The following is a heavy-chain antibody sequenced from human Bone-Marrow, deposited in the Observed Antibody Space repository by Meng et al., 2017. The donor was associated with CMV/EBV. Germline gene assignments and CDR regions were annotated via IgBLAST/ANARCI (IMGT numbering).Heavy chain of an antibody. D-gene: IGHD2-2*02. Sequence: ASVKVSCKASGYTFSSYGISWVRQAPGQGLEWMGWISAYNGNTNYAQKLQGRVTMTTDTSASTAYMELRSLRADDTAVYYCARDLKEDCSSISCYREYYYYGMDVWGQGTTVTVSS. CDR3: ARDLKEDCSSISCYREYYYYGMDV. CDR1: GYTFSSYG. J-gene: IGHJ6*02. V-gene: IGHV1-18*01. CDR2: ISAYNGNT.